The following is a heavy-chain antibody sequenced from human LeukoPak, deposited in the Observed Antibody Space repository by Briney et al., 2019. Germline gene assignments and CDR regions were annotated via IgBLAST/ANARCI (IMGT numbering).Heavy chain of an antibody. CDR3: ARQKQPDSYYYYMDV. Sequence: GESLKISCKGSGYSYTSYWSGWVRQMPGKGLDWMGIIYPGDSDTRYSPSFQGQVTISADKSISTAYLQWSSLKASDTAMYYCARQKQPDSYYYYMDVWGKGTTVTVSS. V-gene: IGHV5-51*01. CDR2: IYPGDSDT. D-gene: IGHD6-13*01. CDR1: GYSYTSYW. J-gene: IGHJ6*03.